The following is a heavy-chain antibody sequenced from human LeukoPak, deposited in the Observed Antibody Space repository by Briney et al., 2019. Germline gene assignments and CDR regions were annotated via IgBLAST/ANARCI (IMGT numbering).Heavy chain of an antibody. CDR3: ARHSRMGVS. J-gene: IGHJ4*02. CDR2: INPSGGST. V-gene: IGHV1-46*01. CDR1: GYTFTSYY. D-gene: IGHD3-22*01. Sequence: GASVKVSCKASGYTFTSYYMHWVRQAPGQGLEWMGIINPSGGSTSYAQKFQGRVTMTRNTSISTAYMELSSLRSEDTAVYYCARHSRMGVSWGQGTLVTVSS.